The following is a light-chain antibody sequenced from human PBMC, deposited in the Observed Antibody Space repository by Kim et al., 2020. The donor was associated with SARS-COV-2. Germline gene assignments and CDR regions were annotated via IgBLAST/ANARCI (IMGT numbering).Light chain of an antibody. CDR1: QSVNSEY. CDR3: QQYGGSPRYS. CDR2: AVS. Sequence: EIVLTQSPATLSLSPGERATLSCRASQSVNSEYFAWYHQKPGQAPRLLIYAVSSRATGIPDRFSGSGSGTDFSLTISRLEPEDFAVYYCQQYGGSPRYSFGQGTKLEIK. V-gene: IGKV3-20*01. J-gene: IGKJ2*01.